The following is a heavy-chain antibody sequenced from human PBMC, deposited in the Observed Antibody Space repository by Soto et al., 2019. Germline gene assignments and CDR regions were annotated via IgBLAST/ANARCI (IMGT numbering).Heavy chain of an antibody. D-gene: IGHD2-15*01. CDR1: GFTFSNAW. Sequence: EVQLVESGGGLVKPGGSLRLSCAASGFTFSNAWMSWVRQAPGKGLEWVGRIKSKTDGGTTDYAAPVKGRFTISRDDSKTTLYLQMNSLKTEDTAVYYCTTVADIVVVVAATTVDYWGQGTLVTVSS. CDR3: TTVADIVVVVAATTVDY. V-gene: IGHV3-15*01. CDR2: IKSKTDGGTT. J-gene: IGHJ4*02.